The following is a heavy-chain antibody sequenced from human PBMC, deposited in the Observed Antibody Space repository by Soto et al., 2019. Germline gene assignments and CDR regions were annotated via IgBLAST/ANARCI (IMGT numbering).Heavy chain of an antibody. CDR3: AKGPPAEVLGYYYYGMDV. J-gene: IGHJ6*02. CDR2: ISWNSGSI. Sequence: GGSLRLSCAASGFTFDDYAMHWVRQAPGKGLEWVSGISWNSGSIGYADSVKGRFTISRDNAKNSLYLQMNSLRAEDTALYYCAKGPPAEVLGYYYYGMDVWGQGTTVTVSS. V-gene: IGHV3-9*01. CDR1: GFTFDDYA. D-gene: IGHD2-2*01.